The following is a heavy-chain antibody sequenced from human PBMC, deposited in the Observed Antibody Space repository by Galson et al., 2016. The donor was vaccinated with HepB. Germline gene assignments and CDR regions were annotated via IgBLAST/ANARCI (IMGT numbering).Heavy chain of an antibody. CDR3: ECGADGRFDY. CDR2: ISYDGGDK. V-gene: IGHV3-30*03. J-gene: IGHJ4*02. D-gene: IGHD1-26*01. Sequence: SLRLSCAASGFSFSNYGIHWVRQAPGKGLEWVALISYDGGDKQYADSVKGRFSISRDNSKNTVYLQMNSLRAEDTALYYCECGADGRFDYWGQGTLVTVSS. CDR1: GFSFSNYG.